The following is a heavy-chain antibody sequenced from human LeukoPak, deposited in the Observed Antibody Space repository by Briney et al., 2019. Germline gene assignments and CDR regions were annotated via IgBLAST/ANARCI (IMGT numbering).Heavy chain of an antibody. CDR2: ISGSGGST. CDR1: GFTFSSYA. D-gene: IGHD5-12*01. Sequence: GGSLRLSCAASGFTFSSYAMRWGRQAPGKGLEWVSAISGSGGSTYYADSVKGRFTISRDNSKNTLYLQMHSLRAEDTAVYYCAKDSSGYDFPSSPDYWGQGTLVTVSS. J-gene: IGHJ4*02. CDR3: AKDSSGYDFPSSPDY. V-gene: IGHV3-23*01.